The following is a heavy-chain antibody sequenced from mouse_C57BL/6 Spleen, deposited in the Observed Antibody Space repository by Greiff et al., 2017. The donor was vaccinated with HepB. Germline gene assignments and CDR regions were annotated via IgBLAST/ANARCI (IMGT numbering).Heavy chain of an antibody. V-gene: IGHV1-26*01. CDR1: GYTFTDYY. D-gene: IGHD2-4*01. CDR3: ARLWDYDGYAMDY. J-gene: IGHJ4*01. CDR2: INPNNGGT. Sequence: VQLQQSGPELVKPGASVKISCKASGYTFTDYYMNWVKQSHGKSLEWIGDINPNNGGTSYNQKFKGKATLTVDKSSSTAYMELRSLTSEDSAVYYCARLWDYDGYAMDYWGQGTSVTVSS.